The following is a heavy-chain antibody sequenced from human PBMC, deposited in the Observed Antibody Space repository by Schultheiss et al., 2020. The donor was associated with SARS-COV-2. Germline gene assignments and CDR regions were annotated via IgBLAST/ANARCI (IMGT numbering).Heavy chain of an antibody. CDR1: GFTFSSYG. V-gene: IGHV3-23*01. Sequence: GGSLRLSCTASGFTFSSYGMHWVRQAPGKGLEWVSTISGNGYSTYYADSVKGRFTISRDDVKSSVFLQMNSLRAEDTAVYYCARGYDYVWGGTAYYYYGMDVWGQGTTVTVSS. CDR2: ISGNGYST. D-gene: IGHD3-16*01. CDR3: ARGYDYVWGGTAYYYYGMDV. J-gene: IGHJ6*02.